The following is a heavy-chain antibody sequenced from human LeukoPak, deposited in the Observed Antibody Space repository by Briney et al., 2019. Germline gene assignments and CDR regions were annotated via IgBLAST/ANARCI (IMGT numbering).Heavy chain of an antibody. CDR1: GGSISSSSYY. CDR3: ARTARGLVGATQGWFDP. CDR2: IYYSGST. J-gene: IGHJ5*02. V-gene: IGHV4-39*01. Sequence: TSETLSLTCTVSGGSISSSSYYWGWIRQPPGKGLEWIGSIYYSGSTYYNPSLKSRVTISVDTSKNQFSLKLSSVTAADTAVYYCARTARGLVGATQGWFDPWGQGTLVTVSS. D-gene: IGHD1-26*01.